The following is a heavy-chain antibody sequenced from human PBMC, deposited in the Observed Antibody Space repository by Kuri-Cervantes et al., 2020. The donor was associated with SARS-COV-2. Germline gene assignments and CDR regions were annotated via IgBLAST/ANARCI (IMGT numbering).Heavy chain of an antibody. J-gene: IGHJ4*02. Sequence: GSLRLSCTVSGYSISSGYYWGWIRQPPGKGLEWIGSIYYSGSTNYNPSLKSRVTISVDTSKNQFSLKLSSVTAADTAVYYCARVGEYSSSLDYWGQGTLVTVSS. CDR2: IYYSGST. V-gene: IGHV4-38-2*02. D-gene: IGHD6-13*01. CDR1: GYSISSGYY. CDR3: ARVGEYSSSLDY.